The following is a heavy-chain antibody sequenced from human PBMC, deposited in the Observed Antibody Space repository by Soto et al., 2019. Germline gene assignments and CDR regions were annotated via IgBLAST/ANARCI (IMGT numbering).Heavy chain of an antibody. CDR1: GGTFSSYA. Sequence: QVQLVQSGAEVKKPGSSVKVSCKSSGGTFSSYAFTWVRQAPGQGLEWMGAIIPMFGLPKHSQNFQGRLTITADESTTTAHMELSILKSEDTAIYYCARGWALPTFDIWGQGTMVTVSS. V-gene: IGHV1-69*01. CDR3: ARGWALPTFDI. D-gene: IGHD1-26*01. J-gene: IGHJ3*02. CDR2: IIPMFGLP.